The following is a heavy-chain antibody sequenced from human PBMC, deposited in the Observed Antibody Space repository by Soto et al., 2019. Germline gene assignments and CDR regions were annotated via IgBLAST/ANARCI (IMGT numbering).Heavy chain of an antibody. CDR2: IIPLFGTT. CDR1: GDTFKNCV. Sequence: QVQVVQSGVEVRRPGSSVKVSCKASGDTFKNCVISWVRQAPGQGLEWMGGIIPLFGTTDFAQRFQGRLTITTDESTTTAYMELSRLRSEDTATYYCAAELGFGKLSVVRGQGTTVIVSS. J-gene: IGHJ6*02. CDR3: AAELGFGKLSVV. D-gene: IGHD3-10*01. V-gene: IGHV1-69*01.